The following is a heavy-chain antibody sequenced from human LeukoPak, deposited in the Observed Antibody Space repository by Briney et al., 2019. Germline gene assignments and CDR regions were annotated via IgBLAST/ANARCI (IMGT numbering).Heavy chain of an antibody. Sequence: PSETLSLTCTVSGGSISSGSYYWGWIRQPPGKGLEWIGSIYYSGSTYYNPSLKSRVTISVDTSKNQFSLKLSSVTAADTAVYYCARRWFGELLNEDNWFDPWGQGTLVTVSS. D-gene: IGHD3-10*01. CDR1: GGSISSGSYY. CDR3: ARRWFGELLNEDNWFDP. V-gene: IGHV4-39*01. CDR2: IYYSGST. J-gene: IGHJ5*02.